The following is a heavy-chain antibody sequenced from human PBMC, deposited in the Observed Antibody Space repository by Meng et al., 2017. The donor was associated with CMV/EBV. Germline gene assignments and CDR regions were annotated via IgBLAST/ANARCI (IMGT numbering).Heavy chain of an antibody. J-gene: IGHJ4*02. Sequence: VRSWAEVQKPGDFVRVYCKASASTFNGYYLHWVRQAPGQGLEWMGWINPNSGGTNYAQKFQVRVTMTRDTSISKAYMEMSRLRSDDTAVYYCARDMEMITFGGYWGQGTLVTVSS. V-gene: IGHV1-2*02. CDR3: ARDMEMITFGGY. D-gene: IGHD3-16*01. CDR2: INPNSGGT. CDR1: ASTFNGYY.